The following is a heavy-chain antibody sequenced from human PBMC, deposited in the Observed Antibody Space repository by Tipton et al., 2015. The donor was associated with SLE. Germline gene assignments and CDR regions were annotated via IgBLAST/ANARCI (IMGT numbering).Heavy chain of an antibody. Sequence: TLSLTCAVYGGSFSGYYWSWIRQAPGKGLEWIGYIYYSGSTNYNPSLKSRVTISVDTSKNQFSLKLSSVTAADTAVYYCAAKGKEVIASFDYWGQGTLVTVSS. CDR3: AAKGKEVIASFDY. D-gene: IGHD2-21*01. V-gene: IGHV4-59*01. J-gene: IGHJ4*02. CDR1: GGSFSGYY. CDR2: IYYSGST.